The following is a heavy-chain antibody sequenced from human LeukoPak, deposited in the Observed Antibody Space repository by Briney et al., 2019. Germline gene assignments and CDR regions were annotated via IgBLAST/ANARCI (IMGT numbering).Heavy chain of an antibody. CDR3: ARAGSGSYQPFEY. Sequence: PGGALSLSCAASGFTFDYYGMSWVRQASGKGLEWGSGITWNGGSTGYAESVKGRFTISRDNAKQSLDLQMNSLSAEHKALYYCARAGSGSYQPFEYCGQGTLVTVSS. D-gene: IGHD1-26*01. V-gene: IGHV3-20*04. J-gene: IGHJ4*02. CDR2: ITWNGGST. CDR1: GFTFDYYG.